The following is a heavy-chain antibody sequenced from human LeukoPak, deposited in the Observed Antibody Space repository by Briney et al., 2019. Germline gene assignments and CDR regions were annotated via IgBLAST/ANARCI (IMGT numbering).Heavy chain of an antibody. CDR1: GGSFSGYY. CDR3: ARAPPYDFWSLYNWFDP. Sequence: SETLSVTYAVYGGSFSGYYWSWIRQPPGKGLEWIGEINHSGSTNYNPSLKSRVTISVDTSKNQFSLKLSSVTAADTAVYYCARAPPYDFWSLYNWFDPWGQGTLVTVSS. V-gene: IGHV4-34*01. J-gene: IGHJ5*02. CDR2: INHSGST. D-gene: IGHD3-3*01.